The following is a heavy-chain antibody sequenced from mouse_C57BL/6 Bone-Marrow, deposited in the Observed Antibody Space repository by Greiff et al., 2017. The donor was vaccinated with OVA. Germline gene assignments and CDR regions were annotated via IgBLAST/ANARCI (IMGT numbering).Heavy chain of an antibody. CDR3: ARPYSNYLNWYFDV. D-gene: IGHD2-5*01. CDR1: GYTFTDYY. J-gene: IGHJ1*03. CDR2: INPYNGGT. Sequence: DVKLQESGPVLVKPGASVKMSCKASGYTFTDYYMNWVKQSHGKSLEWIGVINPYNGGTSYNQKFKGKATLTVDKSSSTAYMELNSLTSEDSAVYYCARPYSNYLNWYFDVWGTGTTVTVSS. V-gene: IGHV1-19*01.